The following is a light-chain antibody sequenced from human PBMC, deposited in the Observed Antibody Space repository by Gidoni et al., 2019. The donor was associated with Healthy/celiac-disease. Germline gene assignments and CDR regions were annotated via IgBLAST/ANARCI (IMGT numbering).Light chain of an antibody. CDR1: SSDVGRYNL. CDR2: EVS. CDR3: CSYAGSSTFV. Sequence: QSALTQPASASGSPGQSIPKSCTGTSSDVGRYNLVSWYQQHPGKAPKLKIYEVSKRPSGVSNRFSGSKSGNTASLTISGLQAEDEADYYCCSYAGSSTFVFGTGTKVTVL. J-gene: IGLJ1*01. V-gene: IGLV2-23*02.